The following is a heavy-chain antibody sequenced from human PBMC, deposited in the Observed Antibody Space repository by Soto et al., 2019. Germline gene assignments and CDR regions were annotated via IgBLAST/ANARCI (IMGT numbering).Heavy chain of an antibody. CDR2: IDYSGTT. CDR3: ARHGCNSGSYSEYFQH. CDR1: GGSISSSTYF. D-gene: IGHD1-26*01. V-gene: IGHV4-39*01. Sequence: QLQLQESGPGLVKPSETLSLTCTVSGGSISSSTYFWVWIRQPPGKGLECIGSIDYSGTTYYNTSLRTRSTIYLDTSKNLLSLKLSSVNAADTAVYYCARHGCNSGSYSEYFQHWGQGTLVTVSS. J-gene: IGHJ1*01.